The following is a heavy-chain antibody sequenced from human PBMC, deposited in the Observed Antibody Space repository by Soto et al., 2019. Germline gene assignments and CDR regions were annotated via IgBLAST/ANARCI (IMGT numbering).Heavy chain of an antibody. CDR2: ISYDGSNK. V-gene: IGHV3-30*18. J-gene: IGHJ4*02. D-gene: IGHD4-17*01. CDR3: AKDHDYGDYGFYFDY. Sequence: GGSLRLSCAASGFTFSSYGMHWVRQAPGKGLEWVAVISYDGSNKYYADSVKGRFTISRDNSKNTLYLQMNSLRAEDTAVYYCAKDHDYGDYGFYFDYWGQGTLVTVSS. CDR1: GFTFSSYG.